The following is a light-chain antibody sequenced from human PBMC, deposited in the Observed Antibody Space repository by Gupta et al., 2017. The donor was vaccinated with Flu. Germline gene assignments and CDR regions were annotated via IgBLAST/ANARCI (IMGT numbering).Light chain of an antibody. CDR3: QQYGSSPRT. V-gene: IGKV3-20*01. Sequence: EIVLTQSPGTLSVSPGERATLSCRASQSVTSNYLAWYQQRPGQAPRLLIYGASSRATGTPDRFSGSGSGTDFTLTISRLEPEDFAVYYCQQYGSSPRTFGQGTXVEIK. J-gene: IGKJ1*01. CDR1: QSVTSNY. CDR2: GAS.